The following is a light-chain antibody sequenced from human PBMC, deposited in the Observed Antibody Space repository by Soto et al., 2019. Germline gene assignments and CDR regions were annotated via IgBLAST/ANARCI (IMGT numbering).Light chain of an antibody. CDR1: QSISNY. Sequence: DIQMTQSPSSLSASVGDRVTMTCRASQSISNYLNWYQQKPGKAPKLLIYAASSLQSGVPSRFSGSGSGTDFTLTISSLQPEDFATYYCLQSYNTPLTFGGGTKVEIK. J-gene: IGKJ4*01. V-gene: IGKV1-39*01. CDR2: AAS. CDR3: LQSYNTPLT.